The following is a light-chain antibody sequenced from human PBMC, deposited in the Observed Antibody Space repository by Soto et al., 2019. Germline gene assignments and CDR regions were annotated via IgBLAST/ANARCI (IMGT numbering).Light chain of an antibody. CDR2: EVS. V-gene: IGLV2-8*01. CDR1: SSDVGGYNY. J-gene: IGLJ1*01. CDR3: CSYAGSNNQV. Sequence: QSVLTQPPSASGSPGQSVTISCTGTSSDVGGYNYVAWYQQHPGRAPKLMIYEVSKRTSGVPDRFSGSKSGNTASLTVSGLQTEDEADYYCCSYAGSNNQVFGTGTKVTVL.